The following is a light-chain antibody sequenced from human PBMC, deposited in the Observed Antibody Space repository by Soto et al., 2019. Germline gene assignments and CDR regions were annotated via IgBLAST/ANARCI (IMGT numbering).Light chain of an antibody. CDR3: QQYGSSPRT. CDR2: GAS. V-gene: IGKV3-20*01. J-gene: IGKJ1*01. Sequence: DIVLTQSPGTLSLSPGERATLSCRASQTVRSSSLAWYQQKPGQAPRLLIFGASTRAAGFPERFSGSGSGTEFTLTISRLEPEDFAVYYCQQYGSSPRTFGQGTKVEIK. CDR1: QTVRSSS.